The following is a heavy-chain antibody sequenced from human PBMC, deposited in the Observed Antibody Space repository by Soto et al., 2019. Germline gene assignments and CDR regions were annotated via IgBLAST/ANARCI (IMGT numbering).Heavy chain of an antibody. J-gene: IGHJ3*01. V-gene: IGHV3-23*01. CDR2: ISGGGGST. Sequence: EVQLLESGGGFVQPGGSLRLSCAASGFTFGHYGMNWVRQAPGKGLEWVSGISGGGGSTYYADSVKGRFTISRDPSKNTVFLEMNSLRAEDTAVYYCAKGFIVVVTVLRPDDAFDVWGQGTLVTVSS. CDR1: GFTFGHYG. D-gene: IGHD2-21*02. CDR3: AKGFIVVVTVLRPDDAFDV.